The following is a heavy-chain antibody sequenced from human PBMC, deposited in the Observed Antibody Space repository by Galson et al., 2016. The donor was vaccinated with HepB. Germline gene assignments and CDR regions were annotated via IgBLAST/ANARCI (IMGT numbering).Heavy chain of an antibody. CDR2: ISYSENI. CDR1: DASIVSDS. Sequence: SETLSLTCTVSDASIVSDSWSWIRQPPGMGLAWVGNISYSENINYNPSLKSRATISIDTSKNHLSLKLTSVTVADTAVYFCVREIGGGSFDSWGQGTLVTVST. V-gene: IGHV4-59*08. D-gene: IGHD3-10*01. J-gene: IGHJ4*02. CDR3: VREIGGGSFDS.